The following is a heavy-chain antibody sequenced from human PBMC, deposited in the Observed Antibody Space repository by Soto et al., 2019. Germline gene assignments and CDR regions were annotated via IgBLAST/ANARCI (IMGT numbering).Heavy chain of an antibody. Sequence: SETLSLTCTVSGGSISSYYWSWIRQPPGKGLEWIGYIYYSGSTNYNPSLKSRVTISVDRSKNQFSLKLSSVTAADTAVYYCAKGATGTTLGFLGQGTLVTVSS. CDR1: GGSISSYY. J-gene: IGHJ4*02. V-gene: IGHV4-59*12. CDR2: IYYSGST. D-gene: IGHD4-17*01. CDR3: AKGATGTTLGF.